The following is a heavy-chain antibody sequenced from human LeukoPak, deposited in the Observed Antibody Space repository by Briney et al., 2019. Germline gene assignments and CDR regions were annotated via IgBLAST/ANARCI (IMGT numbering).Heavy chain of an antibody. J-gene: IGHJ6*02. V-gene: IGHV1-18*01. D-gene: IGHD2-2*01. CDR2: ISAYNGST. CDR3: ARGTSRSPYYYGMDV. CDR1: GYTFTSYG. Sequence: ASVKVSCKASGYTFTSYGISWVRQAPGQGLEWMGWISAYNGSTNYAQKLQGRVTMTTDTSTSTAYMELSSLRSEDTAVYYCARGTSRSPYYYGMDVWGQGTTVTVSS.